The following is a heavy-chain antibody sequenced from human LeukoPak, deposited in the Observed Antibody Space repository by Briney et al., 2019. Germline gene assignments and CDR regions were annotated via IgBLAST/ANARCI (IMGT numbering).Heavy chain of an antibody. CDR2: ISVTNSYI. Sequence: GGSLRLSCAASGFTFDDYTMHWVRQAPGKGLEWVSSISVTNSYIYYADSVTGRFTISRDNAKNSLYLQMNSLRAEDTAVYYCARRATTERGHSYGLDYWGQGTLVTVSS. D-gene: IGHD5-18*01. J-gene: IGHJ4*02. V-gene: IGHV3-21*01. CDR1: GFTFDDYT. CDR3: ARRATTERGHSYGLDY.